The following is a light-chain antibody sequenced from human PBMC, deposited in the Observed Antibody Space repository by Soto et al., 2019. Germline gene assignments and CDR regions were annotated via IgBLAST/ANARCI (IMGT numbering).Light chain of an antibody. V-gene: IGLV1-51*01. Sequence: QSALTQPPSVSAAPGQRVTISCSGSSSNIGRNYESWYQQFPGTAPRLLIFDTYKRPSGVPDRFSGSKSGTSSTLAITGLQSGDEADYYCAAWDSSLSIVIFGGGTKLTVL. CDR2: DTY. J-gene: IGLJ2*01. CDR3: AAWDSSLSIVI. CDR1: SSNIGRNY.